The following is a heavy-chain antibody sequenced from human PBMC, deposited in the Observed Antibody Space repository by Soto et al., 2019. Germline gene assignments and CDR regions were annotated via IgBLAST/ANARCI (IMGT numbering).Heavy chain of an antibody. V-gene: IGHV3-23*01. CDR3: ARDTSPVDYVAGIYYDALDV. D-gene: IGHD3-10*01. Sequence: GGSLRLSCAASGFVFSSYAMSWVRQAPGKGLEWVSAISGSGTTAYYADSVKGRFTISRDNAKNALYVQMNSLRAEDTAVYYCARDTSPVDYVAGIYYDALDVWGPGTMVTVSS. J-gene: IGHJ3*01. CDR1: GFVFSSYA. CDR2: ISGSGTTA.